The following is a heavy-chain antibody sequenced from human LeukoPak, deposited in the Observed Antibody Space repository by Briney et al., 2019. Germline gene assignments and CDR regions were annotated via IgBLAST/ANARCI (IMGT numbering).Heavy chain of an antibody. Sequence: GGSLRLSCAASGFSFSTYWMSWVRQAPGKGLEWVANIKQDGSEKYYVDSVKGRFTISRDNAKNSLYLQMNSLRAEDTAVYYCGRRPREIAVADYWGQGTLVAVSS. D-gene: IGHD6-19*01. CDR1: GFSFSTYW. V-gene: IGHV3-7*01. J-gene: IGHJ4*02. CDR3: GRRPREIAVADY. CDR2: IKQDGSEK.